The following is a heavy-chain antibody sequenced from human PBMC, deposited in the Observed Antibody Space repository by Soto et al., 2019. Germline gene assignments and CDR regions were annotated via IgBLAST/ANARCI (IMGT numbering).Heavy chain of an antibody. J-gene: IGHJ2*01. D-gene: IGHD2-15*01. Sequence: EVQLVEPGGGLVQPGGSLRLSCAASGFTFSSYSMNLVRQAPGKGLEWVSYISSSSSTIDYADSVKGRFTISRDNAKNSLYLQMNSLRDEDTAVYYCARAPGLLLGSFELWCRGTLVTVSS. CDR1: GFTFSSYS. CDR2: ISSSSSTI. V-gene: IGHV3-48*02. CDR3: ARAPGLLLGSFEL.